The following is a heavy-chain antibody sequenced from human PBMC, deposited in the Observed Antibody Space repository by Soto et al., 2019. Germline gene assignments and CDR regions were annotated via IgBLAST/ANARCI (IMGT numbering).Heavy chain of an antibody. CDR2: IKPDESEK. CDR1: GFTFSDSW. J-gene: IGHJ5*02. CDR3: VRGGSNYAS. Sequence: EVQLVESGGGLVQPGGSLRLSCPASGFTFSDSWMTWVRQAPGKGLEWVARIKPDESEKKYADSVKGRFSISRDNAKNSMYLQMDSLRGEDTAVYYCVRGGSNYASWGQGTLATVSS. D-gene: IGHD4-4*01. V-gene: IGHV3-7*01.